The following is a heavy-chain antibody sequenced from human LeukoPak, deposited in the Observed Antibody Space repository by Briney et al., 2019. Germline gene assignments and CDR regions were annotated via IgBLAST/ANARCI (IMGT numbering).Heavy chain of an antibody. CDR3: ARDLDAANTYYFDY. CDR1: GFTVSSSY. D-gene: IGHD6-13*01. CDR2: ISGAGTT. J-gene: IGHJ4*02. Sequence: GGALTLSCAASGFTVSSSYMSWVRQTPGKGLEWVSIISGAGTTYYAVSVKGRFTISRDTSKSRVSLQMNTLRDEDTAMYYCARDLDAANTYYFDYWGQGTMVTVSS. V-gene: IGHV3-66*01.